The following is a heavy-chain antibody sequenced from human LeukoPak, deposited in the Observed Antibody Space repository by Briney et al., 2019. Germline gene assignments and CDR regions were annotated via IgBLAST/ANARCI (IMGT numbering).Heavy chain of an antibody. CDR1: GFTFSIYW. Sequence: GGSLRLSCAASGFTFSIYWMHWVRQAPGKGLVWVSRISSDGSSTSYADSVKGRFTISRDNAKNTLYLQMNSLRAEDTAVYYCARSMIFPPDSFDYWGQGTLVTVSS. J-gene: IGHJ4*02. CDR2: ISSDGSST. D-gene: IGHD3-22*01. CDR3: ARSMIFPPDSFDY. V-gene: IGHV3-74*01.